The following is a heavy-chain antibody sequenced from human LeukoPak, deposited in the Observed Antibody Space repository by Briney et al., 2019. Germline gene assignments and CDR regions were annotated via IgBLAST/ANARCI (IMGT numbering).Heavy chain of an antibody. Sequence: SVKVSCTTSGYTFIGHYIHWVRQAPGQGLEWMGGIIPIFGTANYAQKFQGRVTITADESTSTAYMELSSLRSEDTAVYYCARVPGVSGSYYRWFDPWGQGTLVTVSS. CDR2: IIPIFGTA. V-gene: IGHV1-69*13. CDR1: GYTFIGHY. J-gene: IGHJ5*02. D-gene: IGHD1-26*01. CDR3: ARVPGVSGSYYRWFDP.